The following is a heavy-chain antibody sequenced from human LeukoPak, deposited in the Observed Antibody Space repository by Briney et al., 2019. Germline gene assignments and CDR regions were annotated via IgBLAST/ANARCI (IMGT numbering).Heavy chain of an antibody. D-gene: IGHD1-26*01. J-gene: IGHJ6*02. CDR3: ARAGRSYYYGMDV. CDR1: GYSISSSNW. CDR2: IYCSGST. Sequence: PSETLSLTCAVSGYSISSSNWWGWIRQPPGKGLEWIGYIYCSGSTYYNPSLKSRVTISVDTSKNQFSLKLSSVTAADTAVYYCARAGRSYYYGMDVWGQGTTVTVSS. V-gene: IGHV4-28*03.